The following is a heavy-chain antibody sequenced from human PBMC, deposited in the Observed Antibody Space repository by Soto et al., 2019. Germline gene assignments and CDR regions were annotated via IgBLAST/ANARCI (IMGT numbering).Heavy chain of an antibody. CDR1: GYTFTTYG. D-gene: IGHD6-19*01. CDR2: INTHNGNT. Sequence: QVQLEQSAPEVKKPGASVKVSCKASGYTFTTYGISWVRQAPGEGLEWLGWINTHNGNTNYAQNLQXXXCXXADTSTNNAYMALRSLRSDDTAIYYCTIEGSAPYSYSAMDAWGQGTTVTVSS. V-gene: IGHV1-18*01. J-gene: IGHJ6*02. CDR3: TIEGSAPYSYSAMDA.